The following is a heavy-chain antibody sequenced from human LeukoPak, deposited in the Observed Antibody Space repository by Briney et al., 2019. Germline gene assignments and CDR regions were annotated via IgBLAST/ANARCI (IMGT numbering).Heavy chain of an antibody. CDR1: GRSISSYY. J-gene: IGHJ6*03. CDR2: IYNSGSP. V-gene: IGHV4-59*08. CDR3: ARAIVPAATRDFYYYYYYMDV. D-gene: IGHD2-2*01. Sequence: PSETLSLTCTVSGRSISSYYCSWIRQPPGKGLEWIGYIYNSGSPKYNPSLKSRVTISVDTSKNYFSLKLSSVTAADTAVYYCARAIVPAATRDFYYYYYYMDVWGKGTTVTVSS.